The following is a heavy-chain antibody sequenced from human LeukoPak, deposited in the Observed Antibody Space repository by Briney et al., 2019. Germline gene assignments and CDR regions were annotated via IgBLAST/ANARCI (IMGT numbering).Heavy chain of an antibody. CDR2: IKQDGSEK. Sequence: GGSLRLSCAASGFTFSSYWMSWVRQAPGKGLEWVANIKQDGSEKYYVDSVKGRFTISRDNAKNSLYLQMNSLRAEDTAVYYCARGRRSEYYYYYMDVWGKGTTVTVSS. V-gene: IGHV3-7*01. D-gene: IGHD2-15*01. CDR1: GFTFSSYW. CDR3: ARGRRSEYYYYYMDV. J-gene: IGHJ6*03.